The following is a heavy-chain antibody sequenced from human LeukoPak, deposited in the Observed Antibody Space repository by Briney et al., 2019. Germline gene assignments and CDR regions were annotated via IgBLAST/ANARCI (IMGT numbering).Heavy chain of an antibody. V-gene: IGHV3-7*01. J-gene: IGHJ4*02. D-gene: IGHD3-16*02. CDR1: GFTFSSYA. CDR3: ARAPAGDYVWGSYRYLDY. Sequence: PGGSLRLSCAASGFTFSSYAMSWVRQAPGKGLEWVANIKQDGSEKYYVDSVKGRFTISRDNAKNSLYLQMNSLRAEDTAVYYCARAPAGDYVWGSYRYLDYWGQGTLVTVSS. CDR2: IKQDGSEK.